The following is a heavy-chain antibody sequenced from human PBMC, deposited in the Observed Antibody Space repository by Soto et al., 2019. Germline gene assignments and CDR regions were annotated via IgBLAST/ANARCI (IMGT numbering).Heavy chain of an antibody. CDR1: GFSLSNARMG. CDR2: IFSNDEK. CDR3: ARTEYYYDSSGYYRCFDY. Sequence: SGPTLVNPTETLTLTCTVSGFSLSNARMGVSWIRQPPGKALEWLAHIFSNDEKSYSTSLKSRLTISKDTSKSQVVLTMTNMDPVDTATYYCARTEYYYDSSGYYRCFDYWGQGTLVTVSS. D-gene: IGHD3-22*01. V-gene: IGHV2-26*01. J-gene: IGHJ4*02.